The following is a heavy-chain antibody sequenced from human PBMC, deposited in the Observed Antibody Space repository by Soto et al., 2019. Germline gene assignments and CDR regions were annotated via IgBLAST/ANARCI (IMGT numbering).Heavy chain of an antibody. CDR2: IHNSGTT. J-gene: IGHJ4*02. D-gene: IGHD6-6*01. CDR1: GSSISSGTYY. CDR3: ARDRSSSSSVLDY. V-gene: IGHV4-31*03. Sequence: SETLSLTCSVSGSSISSGTYYWTWIRQHPGKDLEWIGYIHNSGTTYYNPSLKSRVTISLDTSKNQFSLKLSSVSAADTAVYYCARDRSSSSSVLDYWGQGTLVTVSS.